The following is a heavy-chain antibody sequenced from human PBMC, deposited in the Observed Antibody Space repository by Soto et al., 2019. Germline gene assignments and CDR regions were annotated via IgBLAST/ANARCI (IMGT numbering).Heavy chain of an antibody. CDR1: GYTFTSYA. D-gene: IGHD6-19*01. CDR3: GSPTIGAVAGDYMDV. J-gene: IGHJ6*03. V-gene: IGHV1-3*01. CDR2: INAGNGNT. Sequence: ASVKVSCKASGYTFTSYAMHWVRQAPGQRLEWMGWINAGNGNTKYSQKFQGRVTITRDTSASTAYMELSSLRSEDTAVYYCGSPTIGAVAGDYMDVWGKGTTVTVSS.